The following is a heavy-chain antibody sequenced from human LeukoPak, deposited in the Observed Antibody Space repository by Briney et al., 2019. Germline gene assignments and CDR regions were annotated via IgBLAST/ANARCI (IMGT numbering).Heavy chain of an antibody. CDR1: GYTFTSYG. D-gene: IGHD3-10*01. CDR2: ISAYNGNT. Sequence: ASVKVSCKASGYTFTSYGISWVRQAPGQGLEWMGWISAYNGNTNYAQKLQGRVTMTTDTSTSTAYMGLRSLRSDDTAVYYCARDAAHYNSGSYREFDYWGQGTLVTVSS. V-gene: IGHV1-18*01. J-gene: IGHJ4*02. CDR3: ARDAAHYNSGSYREFDY.